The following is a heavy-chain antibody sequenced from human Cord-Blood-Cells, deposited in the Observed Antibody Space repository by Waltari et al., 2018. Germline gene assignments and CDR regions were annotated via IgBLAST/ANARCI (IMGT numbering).Heavy chain of an antibody. J-gene: IGHJ3*02. CDR2: FEPGDGET. D-gene: IGHD7-27*01. Sequence: QVQLVQSGAEVKKPGASVKVSCKVSGYTLTELSMHWVRQAPGKGLGWMGGFEPGDGETIYAQKFQGRVTMTEDTSTDPADMELSSLRSEDTAVYYCATDPLGIGAFDIWGQGTMVTVSS. CDR3: ATDPLGIGAFDI. V-gene: IGHV1-24*01. CDR1: GYTLTELS.